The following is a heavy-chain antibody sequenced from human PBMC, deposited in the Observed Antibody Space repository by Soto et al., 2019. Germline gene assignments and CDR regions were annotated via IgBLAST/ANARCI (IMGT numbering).Heavy chain of an antibody. CDR1: GGSISSGDYY. CDR3: ARVGSSIATRAFDY. CDR2: IYYSGST. D-gene: IGHD6-6*01. Sequence: QVQLQESGPGLVKPSQTLSLTCTVSGGSISSGDYYWSWIRQPPGKGLEWIGYIYYSGSTYYNPSLKSRVTTPVDTSKNQFSLKLSSVTAADTAAYYCARVGSSIATRAFDYWGQGTLVTVSS. V-gene: IGHV4-30-4*01. J-gene: IGHJ4*02.